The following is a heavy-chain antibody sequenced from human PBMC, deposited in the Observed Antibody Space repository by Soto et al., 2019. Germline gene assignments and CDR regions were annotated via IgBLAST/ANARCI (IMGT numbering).Heavy chain of an antibody. CDR1: GFTFGNYA. D-gene: IGHD2-8*01. V-gene: IGHV3-23*01. J-gene: IGHJ3*02. CDR3: AKKGLGSLATYCSTGDFHYAFDI. CDR2: ISGGGDGT. Sequence: EVQLLESGGGLVQPGGSLRLSCAASGFTFGNYAMIWVRQAPGKGLEWVSTISGGGDGTYYANSVRGRFTISRENSRNKAYLLMNSLRAEDTAVYYCAKKGLGSLATYCSTGDFHYAFDIWGQGIMVTVSS.